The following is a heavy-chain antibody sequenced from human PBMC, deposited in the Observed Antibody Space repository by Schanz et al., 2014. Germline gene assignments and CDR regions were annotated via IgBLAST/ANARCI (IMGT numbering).Heavy chain of an antibody. D-gene: IGHD3-3*01. CDR2: ISGSGNTI. CDR3: ARDKGGYYPFDY. CDR1: GFTFSSHS. J-gene: IGHJ4*02. V-gene: IGHV3-48*02. Sequence: EVQPVESGGNLVQPGGSLRLSCVASGFTFSSHSMNWVRQAPGQGLEWLSYISGSGNTIYYADSVKGRFTISRDNAKNSLSLQMDRLRDEDTAVYYCARDKGGYYPFDYWGQGTLVTVSS.